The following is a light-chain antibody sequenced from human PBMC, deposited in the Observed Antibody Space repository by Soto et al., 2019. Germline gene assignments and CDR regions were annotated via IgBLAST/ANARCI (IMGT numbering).Light chain of an antibody. CDR3: QQYNTFST. V-gene: IGKV1-5*01. CDR1: QSISTW. CDR2: DAS. J-gene: IGKJ1*01. Sequence: IPITQSPSTLSASVGDRDTITCRASQSISTWLAWYQQKPGKAPKLLIFDASTLQSGVPSRFSGSGSGTEFTLTISSLQPDDFATYYCQQYNTFSTFGQGTKVDIK.